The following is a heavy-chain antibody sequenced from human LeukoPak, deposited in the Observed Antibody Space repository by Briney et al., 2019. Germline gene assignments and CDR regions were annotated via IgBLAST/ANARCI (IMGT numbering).Heavy chain of an antibody. CDR3: ARRSYCYSTSCYGYWFDS. Sequence: GESLKISCKGSGYSFTTDYIGWVRQMPGKGLEWMGITYPDDSDTTYSPSFQGQVTFSADKSISTAYLQWSSLKASDTAMYYCARRSYCYSTSCYGYWFDSWGQGTLVTVSS. V-gene: IGHV5-51*01. CDR1: GYSFTTDY. D-gene: IGHD2-2*01. CDR2: TYPDDSDT. J-gene: IGHJ5*01.